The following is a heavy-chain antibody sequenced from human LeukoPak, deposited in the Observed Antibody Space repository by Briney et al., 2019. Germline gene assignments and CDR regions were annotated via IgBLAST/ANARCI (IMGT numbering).Heavy chain of an antibody. Sequence: GGSLRLSCAASGFTFSSYSMNWVRQAPGKGLGWVSSISSSSSYIYYADSVKGRFTISRDNSKNTLYLQMNSLKTEDTAVYCCTTDGDTAFDWWGQGTLVTVSS. CDR2: ISSSSSYI. J-gene: IGHJ5*01. D-gene: IGHD5-18*01. CDR3: TTDGDTAFDW. V-gene: IGHV3-21*03. CDR1: GFTFSSYS.